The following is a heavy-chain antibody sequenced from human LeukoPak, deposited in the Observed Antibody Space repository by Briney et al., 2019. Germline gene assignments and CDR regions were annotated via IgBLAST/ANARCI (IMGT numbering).Heavy chain of an antibody. V-gene: IGHV3-30*02. J-gene: IGHJ3*01. CDR1: GLTFSSYG. CDR3: AVHGGGTIRIEAFDV. Sequence: GGSLRLSCAASGLTFSSYGMHWVRQAPGKGLEWVAYIRYDGSNKYYADSVKGRFTISRDNSKNTLYLQMNSLRDEDTALYYCAVHGGGTIRIEAFDVWGQGTMVTISS. D-gene: IGHD3-3*01. CDR2: IRYDGSNK.